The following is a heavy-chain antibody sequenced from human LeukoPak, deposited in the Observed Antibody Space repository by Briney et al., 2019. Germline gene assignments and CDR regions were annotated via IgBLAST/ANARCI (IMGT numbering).Heavy chain of an antibody. CDR3: AKAAHYDFWSGYDY. D-gene: IGHD3-3*01. V-gene: IGHV3-48*01. CDR1: GFTFSSYI. CDR2: IISSSSTI. J-gene: IGHJ4*02. Sequence: GGSLRLSCAASGFTFSSYIMNCVRQAPGKGLECVSYIISSSSTIYYADSVKGRFTISRDNAKNSLYLQMNSLRAEDTAVYYCAKAAHYDFWSGYDYWGQGTVVTVSS.